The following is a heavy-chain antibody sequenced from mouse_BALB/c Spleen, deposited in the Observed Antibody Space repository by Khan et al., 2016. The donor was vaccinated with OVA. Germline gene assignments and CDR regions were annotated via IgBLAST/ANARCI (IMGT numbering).Heavy chain of an antibody. J-gene: IGHJ4*01. D-gene: IGHD1-1*01. CDR1: GYSITSNYA. CDR3: ARGNYYGYAMDY. Sequence: EVQLQESGPGLVKPLQSLSLTCTVTGYSITSNYAWNWIRQFPGNKLEWVGYISYSGSTRYNPSLKSRISITRDTSKNQFFLQLNSVTTEDTATYYCARGNYYGYAMDYWGQGTSVTVSS. CDR2: ISYSGST. V-gene: IGHV3-2*02.